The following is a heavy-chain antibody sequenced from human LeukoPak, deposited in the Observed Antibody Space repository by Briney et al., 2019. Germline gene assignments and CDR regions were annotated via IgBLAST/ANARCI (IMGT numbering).Heavy chain of an antibody. J-gene: IGHJ6*03. CDR1: GGSIDTVAFY. D-gene: IGHD2/OR15-2a*01. CDR3: ARQISGYYYYYMDV. CDR2: IYDSENE. V-gene: IGHV4-39*01. Sequence: SETLSLTCTVSGGSIDTVAFYWGWVRQPPEKGLEWIGTIYDSENEFHNPSLNTRVTISADTSKNQFSLKLNSVTDADTAIYYCARQISGYYYYYMDVWGEGITVTVSS.